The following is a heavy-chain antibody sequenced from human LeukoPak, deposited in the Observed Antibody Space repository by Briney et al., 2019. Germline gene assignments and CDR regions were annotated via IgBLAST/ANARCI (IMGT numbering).Heavy chain of an antibody. V-gene: IGHV3-73*01. J-gene: IGHJ6*03. D-gene: IGHD6-13*01. Sequence: GVSLNLSCTASGFTFSGSAMHWVRPASGKGLEWDGRIRSRANSDATAYAASVKGRFTISRDDSKNTAYLQMNSLKTEDTAVYYCTRREIAAAGTHLYDYYYYYMDVWGKGTTVTVSS. CDR3: TRREIAAAGTHLYDYYYYYMDV. CDR2: IRSRANSDAT. CDR1: GFTFSGSA.